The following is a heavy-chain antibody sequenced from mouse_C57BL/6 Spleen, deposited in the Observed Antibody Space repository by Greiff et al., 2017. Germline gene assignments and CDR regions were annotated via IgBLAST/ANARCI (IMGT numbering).Heavy chain of an antibody. D-gene: IGHD4-1*01. V-gene: IGHV1-82*01. J-gene: IGHJ2*01. CDR1: GYAFSSSW. Sequence: VQLQPSGPELAKPGASVKISCKASGYAFSSSWMHWVKQRPGKGLEWIGRIYPGDGDTNYNGKFKGKATLTADKSSSTAYMQLSSLTSEDAAVYFCARGWDKGFDYWGQGTTRTVSA. CDR3: ARGWDKGFDY. CDR2: IYPGDGDT.